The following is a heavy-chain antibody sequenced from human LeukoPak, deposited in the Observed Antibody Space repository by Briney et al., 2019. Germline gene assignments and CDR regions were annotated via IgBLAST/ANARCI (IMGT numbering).Heavy chain of an antibody. CDR2: ISGSGGST. V-gene: IGHV3-23*01. D-gene: IGHD6-19*01. CDR3: ANMVIAVAGTDY. J-gene: IGHJ4*02. CDR1: GFTFSSYA. Sequence: GGSLRLSCAASGFTFSSYAMSWVHQAPGKGLEWVSAISGSGGSTYYADSVKGRFTISRDNSKNTLYLQMNSLRAEDTAVYYCANMVIAVAGTDYWGQGTLVTVSS.